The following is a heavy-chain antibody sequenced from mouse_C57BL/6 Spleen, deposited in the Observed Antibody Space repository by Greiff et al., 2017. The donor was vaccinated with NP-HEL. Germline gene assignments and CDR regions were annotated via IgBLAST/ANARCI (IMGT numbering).Heavy chain of an antibody. J-gene: IGHJ3*01. CDR2: ISSGGDYI. CDR1: GFTFSSYA. D-gene: IGHD2-3*01. CDR3: TRADGYSFAY. Sequence: EVQGVESGDGLVKPGGSLKLSCAASGFTFSSYAMSWVRQTPEKRLEWVAYISSGGDYIYYADTVKGRCTISRDNARNTLYLQMSSLKSEDTAMYYSTRADGYSFAYWGQGTLVTVSA. V-gene: IGHV5-9-1*02.